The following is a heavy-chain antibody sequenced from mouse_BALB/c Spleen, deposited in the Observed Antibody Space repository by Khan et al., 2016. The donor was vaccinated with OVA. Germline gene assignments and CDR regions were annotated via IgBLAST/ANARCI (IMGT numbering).Heavy chain of an antibody. V-gene: IGHV2-6-7*01. Sequence: QVQLKESGPGLVAPSQSLSITCTVSGFSLTGYGVNWVRQPPGKGLEWLGMIWGDGSTDYNSALKSRLNLTKDNSKSQVFLKMNSLQTDDTARYYCARAYYGNYREAMDYWGQGTSVTFSS. CDR2: IWGDGST. CDR3: ARAYYGNYREAMDY. D-gene: IGHD2-10*01. J-gene: IGHJ4*01. CDR1: GFSLTGYG.